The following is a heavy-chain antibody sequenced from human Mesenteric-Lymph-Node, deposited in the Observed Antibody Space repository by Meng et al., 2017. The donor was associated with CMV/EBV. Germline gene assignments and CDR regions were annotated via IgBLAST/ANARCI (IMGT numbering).Heavy chain of an antibody. V-gene: IGHV4-31*03. CDR1: GGSISSGGYY. J-gene: IGHJ4*02. CDR3: ARGGVVPAAIVY. D-gene: IGHD2-2*01. Sequence: SETLSLTCTVSGGSISSGGYYWSWIRQHPGKGLEWIGYIYYSGTTYYNPSLKSRVTISVDTSKNQFSLKLSSVTAADTAVYYCARGGVVPAAIVYWGQGTLVTVSS. CDR2: IYYSGTT.